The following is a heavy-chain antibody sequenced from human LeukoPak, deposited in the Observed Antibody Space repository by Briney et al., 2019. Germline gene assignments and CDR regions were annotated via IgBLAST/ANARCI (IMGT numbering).Heavy chain of an antibody. CDR1: GYTFTSYA. J-gene: IGHJ4*02. CDR3: ARDPPFGYRTPHFDY. CDR2: INAGNGNT. Sequence: ASVKVSCKASGYTFTSYAMHWVRQAPGQRLEWMGWINAGNGNTKYSQKFQGRVTITRDTSASTAYMELSSLRSEDTAVYYCARDPPFGYRTPHFDYWGQGTPVTVSS. D-gene: IGHD5-18*01. V-gene: IGHV1-3*01.